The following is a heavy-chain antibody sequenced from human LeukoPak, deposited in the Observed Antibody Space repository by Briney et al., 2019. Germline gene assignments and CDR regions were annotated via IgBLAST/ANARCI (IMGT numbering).Heavy chain of an antibody. J-gene: IGHJ3*02. CDR1: GDSVSSNSAA. Sequence: SQTLSLTCAISGDSVSSNSAAWNWIRQSPSRGLEWLGRTYYRSKWYNDYAVSVKSRITINPDTSKNQFSLQLNSVTPEDTAVYYCARDWSITMVRGRLDAFDIWGQGTMVTVSS. CDR2: TYYRSKWYN. CDR3: ARDWSITMVRGRLDAFDI. V-gene: IGHV6-1*01. D-gene: IGHD3-10*01.